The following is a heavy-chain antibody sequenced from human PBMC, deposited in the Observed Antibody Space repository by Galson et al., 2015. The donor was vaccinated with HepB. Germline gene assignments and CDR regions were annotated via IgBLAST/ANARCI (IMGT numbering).Heavy chain of an antibody. D-gene: IGHD3-10*01. CDR1: GYSFTSYW. J-gene: IGHJ4*02. CDR3: ARHRVLVRGVMGFDY. Sequence: QSGAEVKKPGESLKISCKGSGYSFTSYWIGWVRQMPGKGLEWMGIIYPGDSDTRYSPSFQGQVTISTDKSISTAYLQWSSLKASDTAMYYCARHRVLVRGVMGFDYWGQGTLVTVSS. CDR2: IYPGDSDT. V-gene: IGHV5-51*01.